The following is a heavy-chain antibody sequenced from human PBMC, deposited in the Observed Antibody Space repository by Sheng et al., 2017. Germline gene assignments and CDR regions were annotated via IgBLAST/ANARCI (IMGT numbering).Heavy chain of an antibody. D-gene: IGHD2-15*01. J-gene: IGHJ5*02. Sequence: EVRLVESGGGLVKPGESLRLSCAASGFTFSSYSISWVRQAPGKGLEWVSSISSASTYIYYADSVKGRFTISRDNAQNSLYLQMSSLRPEDTAVYYCARDVGSCSGGSCYRWFDPWGQGTLVTVSS. CDR2: ISSASTYI. CDR1: GFTFSSYS. CDR3: ARDVGSCSGGSCYRWFDP. V-gene: IGHV3-21*01.